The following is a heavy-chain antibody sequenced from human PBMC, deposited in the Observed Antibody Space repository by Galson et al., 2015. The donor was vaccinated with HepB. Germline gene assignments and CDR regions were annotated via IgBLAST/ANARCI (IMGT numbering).Heavy chain of an antibody. CDR3: ATPETISTYYYYMDV. J-gene: IGHJ6*03. CDR2: IIPIFGTA. V-gene: IGHV1-69*13. Sequence: SVKVSCKASGGTFSSYAISWVRQAPGQGLEWMGGIIPIFGTANYARKFQGRVTITADESTSTAYMELSSLRSEDTAVYYCATPETISTYYYYMDVWGKGTTVTVSS. CDR1: GGTFSSYA. D-gene: IGHD3-3*01.